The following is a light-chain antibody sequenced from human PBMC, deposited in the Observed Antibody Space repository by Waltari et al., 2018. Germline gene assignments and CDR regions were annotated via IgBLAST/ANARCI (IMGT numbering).Light chain of an antibody. Sequence: QSVLTQPPSASGTPGQRVTISCSGSSANIGSNTVNCYHPLPGTDPKLLIYSNNQRPSGVPDRFCGSKSGPSASLAISGLQSEDEADYYCAAWDDSLNGPNWVFGGWTKLTVL. CDR2: SNN. J-gene: IGLJ3*02. CDR3: AAWDDSLNGPNWV. V-gene: IGLV1-44*01. CDR1: SANIGSNT.